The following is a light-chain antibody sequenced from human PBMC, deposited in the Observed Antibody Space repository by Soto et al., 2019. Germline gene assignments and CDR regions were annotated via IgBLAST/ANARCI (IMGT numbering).Light chain of an antibody. CDR1: SSDVGSSNR. Sequence: QSVLTQPPSVSRSPGQSVTIPCTGTSSDVGSSNRVSWYRQPPGTAPKLMIYEVSNRPSGVPDRFSGSKSGNTASLTISGLQAEDEADYYCGSYTTSTARFVFGPGTEVTV. J-gene: IGLJ1*01. CDR3: GSYTTSTARFV. V-gene: IGLV2-18*02. CDR2: EVS.